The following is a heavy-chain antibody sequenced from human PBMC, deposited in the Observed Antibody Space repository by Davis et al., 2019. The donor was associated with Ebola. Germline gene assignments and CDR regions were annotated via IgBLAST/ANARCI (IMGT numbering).Heavy chain of an antibody. CDR3: AKGEYYYDSSGYYYYGMDV. J-gene: IGHJ6*02. CDR1: GFTFSSYG. Sequence: GESLKISCAASGFTFSSYGMNWVRQAPGKGLEWVSAISGSGGSTYYADSVKGRFTISRDNSKNTLYLQMNSLRAEDTAVYYCAKGEYYYDSSGYYYYGMDVWGQGTTVTVSS. CDR2: ISGSGGST. D-gene: IGHD3-22*01. V-gene: IGHV3-23*01.